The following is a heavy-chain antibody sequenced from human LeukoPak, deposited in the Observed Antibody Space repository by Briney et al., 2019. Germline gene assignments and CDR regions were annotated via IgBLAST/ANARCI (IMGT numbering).Heavy chain of an antibody. D-gene: IGHD3/OR15-3a*01. Sequence: PSETLSLTCAVNGGAFSGYYWSWIRQSPEHGLVWIGDINYSGTTISNPSLESRVSMSMDLTKKRFPLELTSMTAADTAVYYCVRRGEWTAWNFDYWAQGSLVTVAS. V-gene: IGHV4-34*01. CDR1: GGAFSGYY. J-gene: IGHJ4*02. CDR2: INYSGTT. CDR3: VRRGEWTAWNFDY.